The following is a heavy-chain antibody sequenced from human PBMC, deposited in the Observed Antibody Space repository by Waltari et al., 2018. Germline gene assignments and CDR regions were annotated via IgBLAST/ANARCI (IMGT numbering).Heavy chain of an antibody. J-gene: IGHJ4*02. D-gene: IGHD1-7*01. CDR2: FYYGEST. CDR1: AGSINSSGYY. CDR3: ARTIKGNYFPFDD. Sequence: QLQLQESGPGLVKPSETLSLTCTVSAGSINSSGYYWGWIRQPPGKGLEWIGNFYYGESTYYNPSLKGRVTSSVDTSKNRFSLKLSSVTAADTAIYYCARTIKGNYFPFDDWGQGTLVTVSS. V-gene: IGHV4-39*01.